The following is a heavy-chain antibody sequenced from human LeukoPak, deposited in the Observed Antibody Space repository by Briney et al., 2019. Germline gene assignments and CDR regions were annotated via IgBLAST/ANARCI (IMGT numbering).Heavy chain of an antibody. CDR2: IYYSGST. CDR1: GGSISSYY. V-gene: IGHV4-59*01. J-gene: IGHJ4*02. Sequence: SETLSLTCTVSGGSISSYYWSWIRQPPGKGLEWIGYIYYSGSTNYNPSLKSRVTISVDTSKNQFSLKLSSVTAADTAVYYCARGLRLAEFDYWGQGTLVTVSS. CDR3: ARGLRLAEFDY. D-gene: IGHD5-12*01.